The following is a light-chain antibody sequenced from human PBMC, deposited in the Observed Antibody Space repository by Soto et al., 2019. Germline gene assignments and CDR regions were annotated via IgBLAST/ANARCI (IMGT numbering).Light chain of an antibody. CDR2: DAS. CDR3: QQRSNWPPVIT. CDR1: QSFSSY. Sequence: EIVLTQSPATLSLSPGERATLSCRASQSFSSYLAWYQQKPGQAPRLLIYDASKRATGIPARFSGRGSGTDFTLPISSLEPEDFAVYYCQQRSNWPPVITFGQGTRLEIE. V-gene: IGKV3-11*01. J-gene: IGKJ5*01.